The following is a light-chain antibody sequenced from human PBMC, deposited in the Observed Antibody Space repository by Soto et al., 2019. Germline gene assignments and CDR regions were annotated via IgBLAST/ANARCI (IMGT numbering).Light chain of an antibody. J-gene: IGKJ1*01. CDR3: QQYATYPPEWT. V-gene: IGKV1-5*01. CDR2: GAS. CDR1: QSIGTW. Sequence: DIQMTQSPSTLSASVGDSVTVTCRASQSIGTWLAWYQQKPGTAPKLLIDGASSLETGVSSRFSGSGSGTKFTLTITSLHPDDFATYYCQQYATYPPEWTFGQGTKVDI.